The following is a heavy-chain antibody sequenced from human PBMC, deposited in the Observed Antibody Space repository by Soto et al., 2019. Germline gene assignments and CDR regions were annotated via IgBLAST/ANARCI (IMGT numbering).Heavy chain of an antibody. CDR1: VFTFSSYS. D-gene: IGHD3-22*01. Sequence: NPGGSLRLSCAASVFTFSSYSMNWVRQAPGKGLEWVSSISSSSSYIYYADSVKGRFTISRDNAKNSLYLQMNSLRAEDTAVYYCARASSGYYYGVFCRWFDPWGQGTLVTVSS. CDR3: ARASSGYYYGVFCRWFDP. V-gene: IGHV3-21*01. CDR2: ISSSSSYI. J-gene: IGHJ5*02.